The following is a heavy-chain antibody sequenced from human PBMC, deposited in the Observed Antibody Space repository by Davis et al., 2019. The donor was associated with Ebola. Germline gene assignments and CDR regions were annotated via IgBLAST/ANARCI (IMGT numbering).Heavy chain of an antibody. Sequence: MPSETLSLTCNVSGVSIGSSGYYWGWVRQPPGKGLEWIGTLHFRGSTYYSPSLMGRVTLSGDSSKNEFSLTLDSVTAADTGVYYCARLVTACSGGICYSDLDDWGQGTLVTVSS. CDR1: GVSIGSSGYY. J-gene: IGHJ4*01. V-gene: IGHV4-39*01. CDR2: LHFRGST. D-gene: IGHD2-15*01. CDR3: ARLVTACSGGICYSDLDD.